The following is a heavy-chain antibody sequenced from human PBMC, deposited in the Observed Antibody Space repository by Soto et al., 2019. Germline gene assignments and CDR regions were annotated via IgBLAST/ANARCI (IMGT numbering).Heavy chain of an antibody. CDR2: IYYSGST. CDR3: ARGGGIVVVPAAINYYYYGMDV. V-gene: IGHV4-59*01. J-gene: IGHJ6*02. CDR1: GGSISSYY. Sequence: SETLSLTCTVSGGSISSYYWSWIRQPPGKGLEWIGYIYYSGSTNYIPSLKSRVTISVDTSKNQFSLKLSSVTAADTAVYYCARGGGIVVVPAAINYYYYGMDVWGQGNTVTVSS. D-gene: IGHD2-2*01.